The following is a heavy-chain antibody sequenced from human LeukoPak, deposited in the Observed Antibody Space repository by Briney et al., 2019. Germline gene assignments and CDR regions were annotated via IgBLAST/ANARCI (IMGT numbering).Heavy chain of an antibody. Sequence: PGGSLRLSCAASGFTFSGSAMHWVRQASGKGLQWVGRIRSKANSYATAYAASVKGRFTISRDDSKNTAYLQMNSLKTEDTAVYYCTRGYGVFNNWGQGTLVTVSS. CDR2: IRSKANSYAT. D-gene: IGHD3-3*01. CDR3: TRGYGVFNN. V-gene: IGHV3-73*01. J-gene: IGHJ4*02. CDR1: GFTFSGSA.